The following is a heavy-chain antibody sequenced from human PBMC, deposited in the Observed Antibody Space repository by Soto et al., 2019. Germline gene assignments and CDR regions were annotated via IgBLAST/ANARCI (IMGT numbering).Heavy chain of an antibody. CDR1: GFTFSYYW. D-gene: IGHD1-26*01. V-gene: IGHV3-74*01. J-gene: IGHJ3*01. CDR2: IHSDGSST. CDR3: ARGDRGAFDL. Sequence: EVQLVESGGGLVQPGESLGLSCAASGFTFSYYWMHWVRQAPGKGLVWVSRIHSDGSSTTYADSVKGRFTISRDNARNTLYLQMNSLRAEDTAVYYCARGDRGAFDLWGQGTVVTVSS.